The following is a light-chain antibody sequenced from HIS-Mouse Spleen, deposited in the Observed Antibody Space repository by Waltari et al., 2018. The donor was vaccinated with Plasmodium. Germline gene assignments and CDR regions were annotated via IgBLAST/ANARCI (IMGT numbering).Light chain of an antibody. J-gene: IGKJ1*01. Sequence: DIQMTQSPSTLSASVGDRVTITCRASNSISSWLAWYQQKPGKAPKLLIYKASSLESGVPSRFSGSGSGTEFTLTISSLQPDDFANYYCQQYNSYSWTFGQGTKVEIK. CDR1: NSISSW. V-gene: IGKV1-5*03. CDR2: KAS. CDR3: QQYNSYSWT.